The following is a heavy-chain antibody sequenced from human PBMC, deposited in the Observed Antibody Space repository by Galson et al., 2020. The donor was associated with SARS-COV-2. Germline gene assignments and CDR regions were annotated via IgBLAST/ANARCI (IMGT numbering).Heavy chain of an antibody. CDR1: GFTFSSYS. Sequence: NSEGSLRLSCAASGFTFSSYSMNWVRQAPGKGLEWVSSISSSSSYIYYAYSVKGRFTISRDNAKNSLYLQMNSLRAEDTAVYYCARWSQYYYYYGMDVWGQGTTVTVSS. CDR2: ISSSSSYI. V-gene: IGHV3-21*01. CDR3: ARWSQYYYYYGMDV. J-gene: IGHJ6*02.